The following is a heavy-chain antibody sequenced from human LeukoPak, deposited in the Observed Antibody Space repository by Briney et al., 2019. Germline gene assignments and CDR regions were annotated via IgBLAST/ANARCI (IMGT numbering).Heavy chain of an antibody. J-gene: IGHJ6*03. Sequence: ASETLSLTCTVSGGSVRRGNYYWTWIRQPAGSGLEWIGRIYTSGTTDYNPSLRTRVTISVDASRNQFSLNLSSVTAADTAVYYCARWSGSVTARNYYYYMDVWGEGTTVTVSS. CDR2: IYTSGTT. D-gene: IGHD6-6*01. CDR1: GGSVRRGNYY. V-gene: IGHV4-61*02. CDR3: ARWSGSVTARNYYYYMDV.